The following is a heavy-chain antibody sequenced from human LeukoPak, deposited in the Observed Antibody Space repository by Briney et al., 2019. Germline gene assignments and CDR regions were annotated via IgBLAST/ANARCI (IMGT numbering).Heavy chain of an antibody. J-gene: IGHJ4*02. CDR2: INSGGSST. D-gene: IGHD4-17*01. Sequence: GGSLRLSCAASGFTFSSYWMHWVRQAPGKVLVWVSRINSGGSSTSYADSVKGRFTISRDNAKNKLYLQMNSLRAEDTAVYYCARDKFTVPTAFGYWGQGTLVTVSS. V-gene: IGHV3-74*01. CDR1: GFTFSSYW. CDR3: ARDKFTVPTAFGY.